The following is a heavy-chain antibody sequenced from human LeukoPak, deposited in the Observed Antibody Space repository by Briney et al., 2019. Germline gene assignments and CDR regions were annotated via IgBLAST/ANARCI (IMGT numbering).Heavy chain of an antibody. D-gene: IGHD2-2*01. Sequence: GRALRLSCAVSGFSFRDYWMSWVRQAPGKGLEWVANINKDGTKQYYVDSVKGRFTISIDNAQHSLYLQMNSLRAEDTAVYYCASLRSTSLTWGKGTLVTVSS. J-gene: IGHJ5*02. V-gene: IGHV3-7*01. CDR3: ASLRSTSLT. CDR1: GFSFRDYW. CDR2: INKDGTKQ.